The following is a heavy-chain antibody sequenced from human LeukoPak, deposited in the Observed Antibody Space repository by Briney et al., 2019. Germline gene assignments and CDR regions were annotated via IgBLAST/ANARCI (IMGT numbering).Heavy chain of an antibody. Sequence: SETLSFTCTVSGGSISSYYWSWIRQPAGKGLEWIGRIYTSGSTNYNPSLKSRVTMSVDTSKNQFSLKLSSVTAADTAVYYCARAAPSNYYYYYMDVWGKGTTVTVSS. D-gene: IGHD2/OR15-2a*01. CDR2: IYTSGST. V-gene: IGHV4-4*07. CDR3: ARAAPSNYYYYYMDV. J-gene: IGHJ6*03. CDR1: GGSISSYY.